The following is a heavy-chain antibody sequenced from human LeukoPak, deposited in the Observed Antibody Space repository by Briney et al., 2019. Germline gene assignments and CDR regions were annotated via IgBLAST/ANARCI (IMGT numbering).Heavy chain of an antibody. CDR3: AKWKGSNLEASGWYFDY. CDR1: GFTFSSYG. J-gene: IGHJ4*02. D-gene: IGHD6-19*01. V-gene: IGHV3-30*18. Sequence: GRSLRLSCAASGFTFSSYGMHWVRQAPGEGLEWVAVISYDGSNEYYADSVKGRFTISRDNSKNTLYLQMNSLRAEDTALYYCAKWKGSNLEASGWYFDYWGQGVLVTVSS. CDR2: ISYDGSNE.